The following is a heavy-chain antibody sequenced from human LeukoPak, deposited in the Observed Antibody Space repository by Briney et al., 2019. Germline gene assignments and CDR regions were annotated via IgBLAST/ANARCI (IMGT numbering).Heavy chain of an antibody. CDR2: IYYSGST. Sequence: SETLSLTCTVPGGSISNYYWSWIRQPPGKGLEWIGYIYYSGSTNYNPSLKSRVTISVDTSKNQFSLKLSSVTAADTAVYYCASQIAYDAFDIWGQGTMVTVSS. CDR3: ASQIAYDAFDI. D-gene: IGHD2-21*01. J-gene: IGHJ3*02. V-gene: IGHV4-59*01. CDR1: GGSISNYY.